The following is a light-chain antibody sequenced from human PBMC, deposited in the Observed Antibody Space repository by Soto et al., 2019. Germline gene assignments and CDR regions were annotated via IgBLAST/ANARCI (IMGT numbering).Light chain of an antibody. V-gene: IGLV2-14*01. CDR2: DVS. CDR3: SSYTSSSTPLV. CDR1: SSDVGGYNY. Sequence: QSALTQPASVSGSPGQSITISCTGTSSDVGGYNYVSWYQQHPGKAPKLMIYDVSNRPSGVSNRFSGSKSGNTASLTISGLQAEDEADYYCSSYTSSSTPLVFRTGTKLTVL. J-gene: IGLJ1*01.